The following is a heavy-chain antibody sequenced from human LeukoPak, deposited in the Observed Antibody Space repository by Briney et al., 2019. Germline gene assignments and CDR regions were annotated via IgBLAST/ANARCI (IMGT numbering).Heavy chain of an antibody. D-gene: IGHD5-12*01. V-gene: IGHV1-46*01. CDR2: INPSGDST. CDR3: ARRSGYTDYEDAFDI. Sequence: ASVKVSCKASGYTFTSYYMHWVRQAPGQGLEWMGIINPSGDSTYYAQKFQGRVTMTRDTSTSTVYMEMRSLRSEDTALYYCARRSGYTDYEDAFDIWGQGTMVTVSS. J-gene: IGHJ3*02. CDR1: GYTFTSYY.